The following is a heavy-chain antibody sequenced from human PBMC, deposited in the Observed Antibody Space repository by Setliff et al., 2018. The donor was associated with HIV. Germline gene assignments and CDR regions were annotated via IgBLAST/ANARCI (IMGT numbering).Heavy chain of an antibody. J-gene: IGHJ3*02. CDR2: IYHTGRT. Sequence: KPSATLSLTCSLSGGSITTYYWSWLRQTPGRGLERLGYIYHTGRTVYNPSLGSRDTISMDTSRNQFSLNLRSATAADTGVYYCAKVLGVIMAFDIWGPGAPVTVSS. CDR1: GGSITTYY. V-gene: IGHV4-59*01. CDR3: AKVLGVIMAFDI.